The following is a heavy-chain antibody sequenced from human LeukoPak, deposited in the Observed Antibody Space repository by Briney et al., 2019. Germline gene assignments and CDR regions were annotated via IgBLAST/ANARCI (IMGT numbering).Heavy chain of an antibody. Sequence: GASVKVSCKASGYTFTDYFIHWVRQAPGQGLEWMGGIIPIFGTANYAQKFQGRVTITADESTSTAYMELSSLRSEDTAVYYCARLPGEDYYDSSGYYRFDYWGQGTLVTVSS. CDR3: ARLPGEDYYDSSGYYRFDY. J-gene: IGHJ4*02. CDR1: GYTFTDYF. D-gene: IGHD3-22*01. V-gene: IGHV1-69*13. CDR2: IIPIFGTA.